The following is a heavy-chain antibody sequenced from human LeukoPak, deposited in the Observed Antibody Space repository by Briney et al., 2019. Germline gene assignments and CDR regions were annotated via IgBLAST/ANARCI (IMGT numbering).Heavy chain of an antibody. CDR1: GYTFTSYY. D-gene: IGHD2-15*01. V-gene: IGHV1-46*01. J-gene: IGHJ6*02. CDR3: ARDRQVGRFGMDV. CDR2: INPSGGST. Sequence: ASVKVSCKASGYTFTSYYMHWVRQAPGQGLEWMGIINPSGGSTSYAQKFQGRVTMTGDTSTSTVYMELSSLRSEDTAVYYCARDRQVGRFGMDVWGQGTTVTVSS.